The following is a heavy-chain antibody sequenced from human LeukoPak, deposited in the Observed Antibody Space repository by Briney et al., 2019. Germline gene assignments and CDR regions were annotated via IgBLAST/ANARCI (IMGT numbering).Heavy chain of an antibody. J-gene: IGHJ4*02. CDR2: LYPGDSDT. Sequence: GESLKISCKGSGYSFTSYWIGWVRQMPGKGLEWMGILYPGDSDTRYSPSFQGQVTISADKSISTAYLQWSSLKASDTAMYYCARVDEGYCSGGSCYSHFDYWGQGTLVTVSS. V-gene: IGHV5-51*01. D-gene: IGHD2-15*01. CDR1: GYSFTSYW. CDR3: ARVDEGYCSGGSCYSHFDY.